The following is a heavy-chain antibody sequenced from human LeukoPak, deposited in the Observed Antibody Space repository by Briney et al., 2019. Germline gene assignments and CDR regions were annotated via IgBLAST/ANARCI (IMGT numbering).Heavy chain of an antibody. V-gene: IGHV4-61*02. D-gene: IGHD3-10*01. CDR2: IYTSGST. CDR1: GGSTSSGSYY. J-gene: IGHJ5*02. Sequence: PSQTLSLTCTVSGGSTSSGSYYWSWIRQPAGKGLEWIGRIYTSGSTNYNPSLKSRVTISVDTSKNQFSLKLSSVTAADTAVYYCARGRGVLWFGERSTLNWFDPWGQGTLVTVSS. CDR3: ARGRGVLWFGERSTLNWFDP.